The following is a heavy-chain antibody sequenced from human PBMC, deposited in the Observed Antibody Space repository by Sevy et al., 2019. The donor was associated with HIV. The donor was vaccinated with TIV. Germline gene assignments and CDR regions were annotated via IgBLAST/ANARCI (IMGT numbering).Heavy chain of an antibody. CDR3: ARDRGWYYYGSGSPEEYYRMDV. V-gene: IGHV3-30-3*01. D-gene: IGHD3-10*01. CDR2: ISYDGGNK. J-gene: IGHJ6*02. Sequence: GRSLRLSCAASGFTFSRYTMHWVRQAPGKGLEWVAVISYDGGNKYYADSVKGRFTISRDNSKNTLYLQMNSLRAEDTAVYYCARDRGWYYYGSGSPEEYYRMDVWGQGTTVTVSS. CDR1: GFTFSRYT.